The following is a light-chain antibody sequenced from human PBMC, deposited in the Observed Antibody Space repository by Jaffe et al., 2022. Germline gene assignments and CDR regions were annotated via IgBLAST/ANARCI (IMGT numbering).Light chain of an antibody. CDR1: SSSIANNY. CDR3: GTWDSNSWV. V-gene: IGLV1-51*01. J-gene: IGLJ3*02. Sequence: QSILTQPPSVSAAPGQKVTISCSGSSSSIANNYVSWYQQLPGTVPKLLIYDTNERASGIPDRFSGSKSGTSATLAITGLQTGDEGDYYCGTWDSNSWVFGGGTKLTVL. CDR2: DTN.